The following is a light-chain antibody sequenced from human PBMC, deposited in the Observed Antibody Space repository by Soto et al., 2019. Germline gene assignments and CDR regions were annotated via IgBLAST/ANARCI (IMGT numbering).Light chain of an antibody. V-gene: IGKV1-33*01. Sequence: DIQMPQSPSSLSASVGDRVTISCQASQDITDYLNWYQQKPGKAPRLLIYDASNLETGVPSRFSGSGSGTDFTLTISSLQPEDIATYYCQQSEALVLSFGGGTKVEIK. CDR2: DAS. J-gene: IGKJ4*01. CDR3: QQSEALVLS. CDR1: QDITDY.